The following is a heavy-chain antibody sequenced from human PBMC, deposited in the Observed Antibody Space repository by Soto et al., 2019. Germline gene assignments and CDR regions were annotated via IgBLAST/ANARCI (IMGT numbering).Heavy chain of an antibody. CDR1: GYTFTSYA. CDR3: ARDDSGFSGSHYIDYFNY. J-gene: IGHJ4*02. V-gene: IGHV1-3*01. Sequence: GASVTVSCKASGYTFTSYAIHWVRRAPGQRLEWMGWINAGNGNTKYSQKFQGRVTITRDTSASTAYMELSSLRSEDTAVYYCARDDSGFSGSHYIDYFNYWGQGALVTVSS. CDR2: INAGNGNT. D-gene: IGHD1-26*01.